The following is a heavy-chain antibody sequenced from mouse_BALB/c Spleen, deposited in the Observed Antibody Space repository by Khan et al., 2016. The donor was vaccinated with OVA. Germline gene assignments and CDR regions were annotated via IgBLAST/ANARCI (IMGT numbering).Heavy chain of an antibody. Sequence: VELVQSGPGLVKPSQSLSLTYTVTGYSFTSDYAWNWIRQSPGNKLEWMGFLSYSGKTNYNPFLKSRISITRDTSKNQFFLQLNSVTTDDTARYDCERGYGGDFDYWGQGTTLTVSS. CDR3: ERGYGGDFDY. D-gene: IGHD1-1*02. J-gene: IGHJ2*01. V-gene: IGHV3-2*02. CDR1: GYSFTSDYA. CDR2: LSYSGKT.